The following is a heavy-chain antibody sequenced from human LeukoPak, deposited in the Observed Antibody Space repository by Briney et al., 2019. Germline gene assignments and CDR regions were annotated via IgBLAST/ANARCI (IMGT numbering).Heavy chain of an antibody. CDR1: GYSMSSGYY. CDR3: ARDPVRGRWFDP. Sequence: PSETLSLTCTVSGYSMSSGYYWGWIRQPPGKGLEWIGSIYHSGSTYYNPSLKSRVTISVDTSKNQFSLKLSSVTAADTAVYYFARDPVRGRWFDPWGQGTLVTASS. J-gene: IGHJ5*02. V-gene: IGHV4-38-2*02. D-gene: IGHD3-10*01. CDR2: IYHSGST.